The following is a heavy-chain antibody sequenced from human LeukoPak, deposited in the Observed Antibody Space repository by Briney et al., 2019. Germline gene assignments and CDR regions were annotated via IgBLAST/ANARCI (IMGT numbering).Heavy chain of an antibody. CDR3: ARSDSSGRYGGYYYYYMDV. D-gene: IGHD6-19*01. V-gene: IGHV1-18*01. CDR2: ISAYNGNT. CDR1: GYTFTSYG. Sequence: ASVKVSCKASGYTFTSYGFTWVRQAPGQGLEWMGWISAYNGNTNYAQRLQGRVTMTTDTSTSTAYMELRSLRSDDTAVYYCARSDSSGRYGGYYYYYMDVWGKGTTVTVSS. J-gene: IGHJ6*03.